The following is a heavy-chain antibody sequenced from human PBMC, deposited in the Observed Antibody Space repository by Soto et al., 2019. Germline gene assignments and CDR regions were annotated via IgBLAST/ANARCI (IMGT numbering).Heavy chain of an antibody. V-gene: IGHV4-59*01. D-gene: IGHD3-3*01. Sequence: PSETLSLTCTVSGGSISSYYWSWIRQPPGKGLEWIGYIYYSGSTNYNPSLKSRVTISVDTSKNQFSLKLSSVTAADTAVYYCARDGGVVLRSSHFDYWGQGTLVTVSS. CDR2: IYYSGST. CDR3: ARDGGVVLRSSHFDY. CDR1: GGSISSYY. J-gene: IGHJ4*02.